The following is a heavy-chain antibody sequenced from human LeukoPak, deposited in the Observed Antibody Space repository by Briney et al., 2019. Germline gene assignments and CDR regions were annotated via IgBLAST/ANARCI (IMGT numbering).Heavy chain of an antibody. CDR3: ARDAGYYVHDL. V-gene: IGHV3-7*01. Sequence: PGGSLRLSCAASGFTFSSHWMGWARQAPGKGLEWVANIKEEGSAEHYVDSVRGRFTISRDNAKNSLYLQMNSLRAEDTAVYYCARDAGYYVHDLWGQGTLVTVSS. D-gene: IGHD3-10*02. CDR1: GFTFSSHW. CDR2: IKEEGSAE. J-gene: IGHJ5*02.